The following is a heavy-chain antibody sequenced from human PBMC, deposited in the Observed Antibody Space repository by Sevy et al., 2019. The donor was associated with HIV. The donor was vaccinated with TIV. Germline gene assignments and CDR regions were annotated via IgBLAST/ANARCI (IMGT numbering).Heavy chain of an antibody. CDR1: GFSFDSYG. CDR3: AKGGGGHYDPDEIAYYFYYYNMDV. Sequence: GESLKISCAVSGFSFDSYGMTWVRQAPGKGLEWVSAIRGSGTRTYYADSVKGRFIISRDNSKNTLDLQMNSLRAEDTAIYYCAKGGGGHYDPDEIAYYFYYYNMDVWGKGTTVTVSS. V-gene: IGHV3-23*01. D-gene: IGHD3-22*01. CDR2: IRGSGTRT. J-gene: IGHJ6*03.